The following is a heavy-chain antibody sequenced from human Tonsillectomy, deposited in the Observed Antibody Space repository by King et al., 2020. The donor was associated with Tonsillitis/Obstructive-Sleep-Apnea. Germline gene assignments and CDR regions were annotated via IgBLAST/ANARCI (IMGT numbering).Heavy chain of an antibody. CDR2: VRSSGGFT. Sequence: QLVQSGGGLVKPGGSLRLSCAVSGFTFSDYYMSWIHQAPGKGLEWGSHVRSSGGFTNHAASVKCRFTISRDNARKSLYLQMNSLRAEDTAVYYCARHSTVTTWGFYYYMDVWGNGTTVTVSS. CDR3: ARHSTVTTWGFYYYMDV. V-gene: IGHV3-11*05. CDR1: GFTFSDYY. D-gene: IGHD4-17*01. J-gene: IGHJ6*03.